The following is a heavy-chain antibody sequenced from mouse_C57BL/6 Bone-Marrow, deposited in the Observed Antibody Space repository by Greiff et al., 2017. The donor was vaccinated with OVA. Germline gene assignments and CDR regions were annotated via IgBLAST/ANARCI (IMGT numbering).Heavy chain of an antibody. Sequence: EVQGVESGGDLVKPGGSLKLSCAASGFTFSSYGMSWVRQTPDKRLEWVATISSGGSYTYYPDSVKGRFTISRDNAKNTLYLQMSSLKSEDTAMYYCARETGDYWGQGTSVTVSS. D-gene: IGHD4-1*01. J-gene: IGHJ4*01. V-gene: IGHV5-6*01. CDR3: ARETGDY. CDR1: GFTFSSYG. CDR2: ISSGGSYT.